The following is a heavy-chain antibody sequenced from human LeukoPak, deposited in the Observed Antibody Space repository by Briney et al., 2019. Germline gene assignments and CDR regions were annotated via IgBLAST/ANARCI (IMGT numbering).Heavy chain of an antibody. CDR1: GLQLTPIG. CDR2: VYPNENNQ. V-gene: IGHV3-33*01. Sequence: GRSLNLSVAASGLQLTPIGIPWAPRAQGKGRGGVGFVYPNENNQYSGDSVKGRFTISRDNSKNTVYLQMNSLRVEDTAVYYCARDLWKGDKGRQLDYWGQGTLVTVSS. J-gene: IGHJ4*02. CDR3: ARDLWKGDKGRQLDY. D-gene: IGHD2-21*02.